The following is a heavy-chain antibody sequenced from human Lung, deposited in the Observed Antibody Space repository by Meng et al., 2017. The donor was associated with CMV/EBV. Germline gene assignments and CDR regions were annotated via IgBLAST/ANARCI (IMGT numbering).Heavy chain of an antibody. J-gene: IGHJ4*02. CDR1: GFAFSSYG. CDR2: IRFDGSEK. Sequence: GGSLRLSCAASGFAFSSYGMHWVRQAPGKGLEWVVFIRFDGSEKYYADSVKGRFTISRGNSKNTVYLQMESLRAEDAAVYYCAKEGKSVYSGSSYASWGQGTLVTVSS. D-gene: IGHD1-26*01. V-gene: IGHV3-30*02. CDR3: AKEGKSVYSGSSYAS.